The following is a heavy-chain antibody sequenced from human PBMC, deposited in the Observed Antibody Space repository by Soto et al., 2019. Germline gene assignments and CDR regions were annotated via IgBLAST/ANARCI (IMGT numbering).Heavy chain of an antibody. D-gene: IGHD1-1*01. V-gene: IGHV3-23*01. CDR2: VSPHGANT. J-gene: IGHJ4*02. CDR3: ATEGAKTTWNFDY. Sequence: GGSLRLSCVASGFTFGSCGMNWVRQAPGKGLEWVAGVSPHGANTYYADSVRGRFIISRNDSRNTVSLDMNSLRGDDSAVYYCATEGAKTTWNFDYWGQGTVVTVSS. CDR1: GFTFGSCG.